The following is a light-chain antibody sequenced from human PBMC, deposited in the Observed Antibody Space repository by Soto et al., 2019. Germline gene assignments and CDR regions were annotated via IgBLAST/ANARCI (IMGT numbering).Light chain of an antibody. CDR2: DAS. V-gene: IGKV3-11*01. Sequence: IGWIPSAGTRSLSRGRVAPGACRASQSVTSSLVWHQQKPGQAPRLLIYDASDRATGIPARFSGSESGTAFNLTIRTLEPEESAVYFYQHRSTWPRTVGGGTKVDIK. J-gene: IGKJ4*01. CDR3: QHRSTWPRT. CDR1: QSVTSS.